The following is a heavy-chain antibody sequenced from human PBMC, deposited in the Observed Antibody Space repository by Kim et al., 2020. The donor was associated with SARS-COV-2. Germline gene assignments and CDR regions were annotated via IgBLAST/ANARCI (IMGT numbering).Heavy chain of an antibody. CDR3: ARGITFGGVPYYYYAIDV. V-gene: IGHV4-30-4*01. CDR2: IYYSGST. CDR1: GGSITSSDYY. D-gene: IGHD3-16*01. Sequence: SETLSLTCTVSGGSITSSDYYWSWIRQPPGKGLEWIGYIYYSGSTYYNPSLKSRVTISLYTSKNQFSLKLSSVTAADTAVYYCARGITFGGVPYYYYAIDVWAQGTTVTVSS. J-gene: IGHJ6*02.